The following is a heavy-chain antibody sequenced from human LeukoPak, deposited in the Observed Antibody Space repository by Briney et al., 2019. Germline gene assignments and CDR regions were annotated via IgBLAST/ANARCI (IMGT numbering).Heavy chain of an antibody. V-gene: IGHV4-59*01. CDR3: ARYPESVSYDLFYPHDAFDI. CDR1: GGSISSYY. Sequence: SETLSLTCTVSGGSISSYYWSWIRQPPGKGLEWIGYIYYSGSTNYNPSLKSRVTISVDTSKNQFSLKLSSVTAADTAVYYCARYPESVSYDLFYPHDAFDIWGQGTMVTVSS. D-gene: IGHD3-3*01. J-gene: IGHJ3*02. CDR2: IYYSGST.